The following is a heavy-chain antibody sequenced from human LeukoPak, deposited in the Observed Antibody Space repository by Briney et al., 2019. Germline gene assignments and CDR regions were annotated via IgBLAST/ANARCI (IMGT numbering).Heavy chain of an antibody. CDR2: ISSSSSYI. D-gene: IGHD3-9*01. CDR3: ARGPYNDILTGYFFDY. V-gene: IGHV3-21*01. Sequence: GGSLRFSCAASGFTFSSYSMNWLRQAPGKGLEWVSSISSSSSYIYYADSLKGRSTISRDNAKNSLYLQMNSLRAEDTAVYYCARGPYNDILTGYFFDYWGQGTLVTVSS. CDR1: GFTFSSYS. J-gene: IGHJ4*02.